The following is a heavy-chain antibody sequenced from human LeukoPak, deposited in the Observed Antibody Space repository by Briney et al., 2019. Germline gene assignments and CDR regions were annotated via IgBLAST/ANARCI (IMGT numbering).Heavy chain of an antibody. D-gene: IGHD5-12*01. Sequence: GGSLRLSCAASGFTFSSYGMNWVRQAPGKGLEWVSAISGSGGNTYYADSVKGRFTISRDNSKNTLYLQMNSLRAEDTAVYYCAYSGYDFDYFDYWGQGTLVTVSS. CDR1: GFTFSSYG. CDR3: AYSGYDFDYFDY. CDR2: ISGSGGNT. V-gene: IGHV3-23*01. J-gene: IGHJ4*02.